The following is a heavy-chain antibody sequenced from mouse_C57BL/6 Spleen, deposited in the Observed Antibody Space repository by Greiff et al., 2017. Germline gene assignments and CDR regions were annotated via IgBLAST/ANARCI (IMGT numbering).Heavy chain of an antibody. CDR2: IYPRDGST. Sequence: VQLQQSGPELVKPGASVKLSCKASGYTFTSYDINWVKQRPGQGLEWIGWIYPRDGSTMYNEKFQGKATLTVDTSSSTTYMGLHSLTSEDSAFYFCARGPYDYDWFAYWGQGTLVTVSA. CDR1: GYTFTSYD. CDR3: ARGPYDYDWFAY. D-gene: IGHD2-4*01. V-gene: IGHV1-85*01. J-gene: IGHJ3*01.